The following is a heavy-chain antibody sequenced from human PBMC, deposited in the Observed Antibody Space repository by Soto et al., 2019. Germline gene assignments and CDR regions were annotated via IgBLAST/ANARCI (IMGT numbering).Heavy chain of an antibody. CDR1: GGTFSNYA. J-gene: IGHJ4*02. D-gene: IGHD1-26*01. CDR2: IIPLFGTP. Sequence: QVQLVQSGAEVKKPVSSVKVSCKASGGTFSNYAINWVRQAPGQGLEWMGGIIPLFGTPNYAQKFQGRVTFTAHKSTSTAYMELRSLRSDDTAVYYCARGWETVGTTTPFAYWGQGTLVTVSS. CDR3: ARGWETVGTTTPFAY. V-gene: IGHV1-69*06.